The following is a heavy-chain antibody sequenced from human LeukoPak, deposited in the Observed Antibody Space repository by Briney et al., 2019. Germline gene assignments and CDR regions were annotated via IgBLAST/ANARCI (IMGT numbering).Heavy chain of an antibody. V-gene: IGHV1-18*01. Sequence: ASVTVSCTASGYTFTSYGISWVRQAPGQGVEWMGWISAYNGNTNYAQKLQGRVTMTTDTSTSTAYMELRSLRSDDTAVYYCARVVYDYYGMDVWGQGTTVTVSS. CDR1: GYTFTSYG. CDR3: ARVVYDYYGMDV. CDR2: ISAYNGNT. J-gene: IGHJ6*02. D-gene: IGHD2/OR15-2a*01.